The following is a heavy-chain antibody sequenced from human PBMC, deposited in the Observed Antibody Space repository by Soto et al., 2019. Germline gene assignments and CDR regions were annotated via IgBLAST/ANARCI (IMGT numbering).Heavy chain of an antibody. CDR1: GFTVSSNY. CDR3: ARDRLAVTADPYYFDY. V-gene: IGHV3-66*01. Sequence: PGGPLRLSCAASGFTVSSNYMSWVRQAPGKGLEWVSVIYSGGSTYYADSVKGRFTISRDNSKNTLYLQMNSLRAEDTAVYYCARDRLAVTADPYYFDYWAQGTLVTVSS. D-gene: IGHD6-19*01. J-gene: IGHJ4*02. CDR2: IYSGGST.